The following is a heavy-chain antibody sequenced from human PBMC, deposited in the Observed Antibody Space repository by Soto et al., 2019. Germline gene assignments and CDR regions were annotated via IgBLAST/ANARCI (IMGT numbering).Heavy chain of an antibody. J-gene: IGHJ4*02. D-gene: IGHD2-2*01. CDR2: IYYSGST. CDR3: ARSYCSTTSCYPFDY. CDR1: GASISSYY. Sequence: ETLSLTCTVSGASISSYYWSWIRQPPGKGLEWIGYIYYSGSTTYNPSLKSRVTISEDTSKSQISLKLNSVTAADTAVYYCARSYCSTTSCYPFDYWGQGTMVTVSS. V-gene: IGHV4-59*08.